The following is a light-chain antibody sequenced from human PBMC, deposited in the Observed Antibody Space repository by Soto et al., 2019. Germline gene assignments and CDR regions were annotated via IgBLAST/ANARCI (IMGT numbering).Light chain of an antibody. CDR1: QGISSY. CDR2: DAS. V-gene: IGKV1-9*01. J-gene: IGKJ1*01. Sequence: IQLTQSPSSLSASVGDRVTITCRASQGISSYLGWYQQKPGKAPNLLIYDASTLHSGVPSRFSGSGSGSEFTLTIGGLQPDDFATYYCQQYDSYSATFGQGTKVDIK. CDR3: QQYDSYSAT.